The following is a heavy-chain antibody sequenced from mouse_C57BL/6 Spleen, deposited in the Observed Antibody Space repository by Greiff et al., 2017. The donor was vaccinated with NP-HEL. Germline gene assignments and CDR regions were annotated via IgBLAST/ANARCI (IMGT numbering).Heavy chain of an antibody. CDR2: ISSGSSTI. CDR1: GFTFSDYG. Sequence: EVKLVESGGGLVKPGGSLKLSCAASGFTFSDYGMHWVRQAPEKGLEWVAYISSGSSTIYYADTVKGRFTISRDNAKNTLFLQMTSLRSEDTAMYYCARNYGSSPYYAMDYWGQGTSVTVSS. CDR3: ARNYGSSPYYAMDY. V-gene: IGHV5-17*01. J-gene: IGHJ4*01. D-gene: IGHD1-1*01.